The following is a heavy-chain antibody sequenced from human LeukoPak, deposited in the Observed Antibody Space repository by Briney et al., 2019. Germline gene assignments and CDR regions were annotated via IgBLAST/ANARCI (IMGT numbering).Heavy chain of an antibody. CDR1: GYPFINYW. CDR2: IYPGDSET. CDR3: ARHSKTGSTYYGMDV. D-gene: IGHD1-7*01. V-gene: IGHV5-51*01. Sequence: GESLKISSKGSGYPFINYWIAWMRQMPGKGLEWVGIIYPGDSETAYSPSFQGQVTISADRSISTAYLQWSSLEASDTAVYYCARHSKTGSTYYGMDVWRQGTTVTVSS. J-gene: IGHJ6*02.